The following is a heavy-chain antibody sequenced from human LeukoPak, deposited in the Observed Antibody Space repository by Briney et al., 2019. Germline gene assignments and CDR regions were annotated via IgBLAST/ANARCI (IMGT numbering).Heavy chain of an antibody. CDR2: IYHSGST. V-gene: IGHV4-4*02. J-gene: IGHJ4*02. CDR1: GGSISGSYW. Sequence: SETLSLTCGVSGGSISGSYWWSWVRQPPGKGLEWIGEIYHSGSTNYNPSLKSRVTISVDTSKNQFSLKLSSVTAADTAVYYCARGGELGSGSYWSLRYYFDYWGQGTLVTVSS. D-gene: IGHD3-10*01. CDR3: ARGGELGSGSYWSLRYYFDY.